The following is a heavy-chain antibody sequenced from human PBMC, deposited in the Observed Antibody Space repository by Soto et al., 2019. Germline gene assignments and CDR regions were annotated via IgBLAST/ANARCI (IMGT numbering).Heavy chain of an antibody. CDR3: ARSYGDYARFGYYGMDV. CDR2: IDWDDDK. J-gene: IGHJ6*02. D-gene: IGHD4-17*01. CDR1: GFSLSTSGMC. V-gene: IGHV2-70*01. Sequence: SGPTLVNPTQTLTLTCTFSGFSLSTSGMCVSWIRQPPGKALEWLALIDWDDDKYYSTSLKTRLTISKDTSKNQVVLTMTNMDPVDTATYYCARSYGDYARFGYYGMDVWGQGTTVTVSS.